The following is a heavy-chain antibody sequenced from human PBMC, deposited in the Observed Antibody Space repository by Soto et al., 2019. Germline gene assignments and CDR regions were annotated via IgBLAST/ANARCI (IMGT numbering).Heavy chain of an antibody. Sequence: EVQLLESGGGLEQPGGSLRLSCAASGFTVSSYAMSWVRQAPGKGLELVSVISGSGDSTYADSVKGRYSISRDNSKNTLYLQRNSLRAEDTDVYYCARATYGSGTYYLYYYGMDVWGQGTTVTVSS. CDR1: GFTVSSYA. J-gene: IGHJ6*02. CDR3: ARATYGSGTYYLYYYGMDV. V-gene: IGHV3-23*01. D-gene: IGHD3-10*01. CDR2: ISGSGDST.